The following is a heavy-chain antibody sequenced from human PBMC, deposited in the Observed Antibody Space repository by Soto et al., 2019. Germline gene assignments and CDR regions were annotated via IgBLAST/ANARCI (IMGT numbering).Heavy chain of an antibody. J-gene: IGHJ4*02. CDR3: ARGGHDFAFDY. CDR1: GGSMYAYY. D-gene: IGHD5-12*01. CDR2: IYYSGRT. V-gene: IGHV4-59*01. Sequence: SLTCTVSGGSMYAYYWSWIRQPPGKGLDWIGYIYYSGRTNYNPSLKSRVTISVYTSKSQFSLNLSSVTAADTAVYYCARGGHDFAFDYWGQGGLVTVSS.